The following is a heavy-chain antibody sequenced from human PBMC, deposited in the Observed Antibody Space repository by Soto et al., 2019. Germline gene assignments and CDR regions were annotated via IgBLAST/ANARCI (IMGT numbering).Heavy chain of an antibody. CDR3: ARRGVGPFDY. CDR2: IYYSGST. D-gene: IGHD1-26*01. V-gene: IGHV4-59*01. Sequence: SETLSLTCTVSGGSISSYYWSWIRQPPGKGLEWIGYIYYSGSTNYNPSLKSRVTISVDTSKNQFSLKLSSVTAADTAVYYWARRGVGPFDYWGQGTLVTVSS. J-gene: IGHJ4*02. CDR1: GGSISSYY.